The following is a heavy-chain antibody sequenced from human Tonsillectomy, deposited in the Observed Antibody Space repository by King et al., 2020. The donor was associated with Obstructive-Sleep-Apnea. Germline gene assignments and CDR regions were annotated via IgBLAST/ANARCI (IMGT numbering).Heavy chain of an antibody. CDR3: ARDPYYFDSGTYRPGAFDI. V-gene: IGHV3-23*04. CDR2: VSGSGGDT. D-gene: IGHD3-22*01. CDR1: GFTCRSYG. J-gene: IGHJ3*02. Sequence: VQLVVSGGGLGQPGGSLRLSCVAAGFTCRSYGVNWGSHAPGGGLEGVAGVSGSGGDTNYVDSVKGRVPISRDNSKNTLYMQMNSLKAEDTAVYYCARDPYYFDSGTYRPGAFDIWGQGTMVTVSS.